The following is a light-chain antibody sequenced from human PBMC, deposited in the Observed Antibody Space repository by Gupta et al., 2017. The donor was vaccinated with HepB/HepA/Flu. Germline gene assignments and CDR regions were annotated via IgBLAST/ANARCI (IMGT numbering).Light chain of an antibody. J-gene: IGKJ3*01. CDR3: QQSDSTRFT. CDR1: QSISSY. V-gene: IGKV1-39*01. Sequence: DIQMTHSPSSLSASVGDRVTITCRASQSISSYLNWYQQKPGKAPKLLIYAASSLQSGVPSRFSGSGSGTDFTLTISSLQPEDFATYYCQQSDSTRFTFGPGTKVDIK. CDR2: AAS.